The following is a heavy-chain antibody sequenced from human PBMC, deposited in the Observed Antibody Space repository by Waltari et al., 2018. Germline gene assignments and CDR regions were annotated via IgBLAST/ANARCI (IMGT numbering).Heavy chain of an antibody. D-gene: IGHD2-21*01. J-gene: IGHJ3*02. CDR2: IFYSAPT. V-gene: IGHV4-59*11. CDR1: GDSIRGHY. Sequence: QVHLQESGPGLVEPSETLSLTCTVSGDSIRGHYWSWFRQPPGKGLEWIGYIFYSAPTNDNPSLKSRVTISGDRSKNQLALSLSSVTAADTAVYYCARGFGAYCGDDCSDPFDIWGRGTVVTVSS. CDR3: ARGFGAYCGDDCSDPFDI.